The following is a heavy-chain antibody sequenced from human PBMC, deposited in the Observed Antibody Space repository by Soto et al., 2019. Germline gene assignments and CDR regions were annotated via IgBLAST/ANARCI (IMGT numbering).Heavy chain of an antibody. V-gene: IGHV4-39*01. J-gene: IGHJ3*01. CDR1: GGSIISSSYY. CDR2: IYSSGST. D-gene: IGHD3-22*01. Sequence: QLQLQESGPGLVKPSETLSLTCTVSGGSIISSSYYWGWIRQPTGKGLEWIGSIYSSGSTYYNPSLKSRVTISVDTSKNQFSLKLSSVTAADTAVHYCATPVSSGYQAFEVWGQGTMVTVSS. CDR3: ATPVSSGYQAFEV.